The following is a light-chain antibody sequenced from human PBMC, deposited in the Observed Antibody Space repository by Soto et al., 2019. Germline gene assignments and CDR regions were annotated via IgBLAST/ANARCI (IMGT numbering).Light chain of an antibody. CDR3: QQYSVYWT. CDR1: QSVSTR. Sequence: TPMTQAPTSLTTFLGHRVTIIWRARQSVSTRLAWYQQKPGKAPKVLIYDASSWAGGVPARFTGSGSGTEFTLTINSLQPDDFATYYCQQYSVYWTFGQGTKVDIK. V-gene: IGKV1-5*02. J-gene: IGKJ1*01. CDR2: DAS.